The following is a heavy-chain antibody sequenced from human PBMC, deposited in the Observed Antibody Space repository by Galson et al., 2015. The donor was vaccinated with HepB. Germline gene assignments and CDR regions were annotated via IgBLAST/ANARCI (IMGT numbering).Heavy chain of an antibody. Sequence: PALVKPTQTLTLTCTFSGFSLDTTGMRVSWIRQSPGKALEWLARIDWDDDKFYTTSLKTRLTISKDTSNNQVVLTMTDMDPDDTATYFCARQGYYDSRGLHYYFDYWGRGILVTVSS. CDR1: GFSLDTTGMR. D-gene: IGHD3-22*01. J-gene: IGHJ4*02. V-gene: IGHV2-70*04. CDR3: ARQGYYDSRGLHYYFDY. CDR2: IDWDDDK.